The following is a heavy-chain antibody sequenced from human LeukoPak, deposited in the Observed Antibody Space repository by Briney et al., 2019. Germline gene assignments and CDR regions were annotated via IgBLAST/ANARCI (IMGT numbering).Heavy chain of an antibody. J-gene: IGHJ6*02. V-gene: IGHV3-30*18. CDR3: AKDPHYATGLQRYYYYYGMDV. D-gene: IGHD1-1*01. CDR1: GFTFSSYG. Sequence: SGGSLRLSCAASGFTFSSYGMHWVRQAPGKGLEWVAVISYDGSNKYYADSVKGRFTISRDNSKNTLYLQMNSLRAEDTAVYYCAKDPHYATGLQRYYYYYGMDVWGQGTTVTVSS. CDR2: ISYDGSNK.